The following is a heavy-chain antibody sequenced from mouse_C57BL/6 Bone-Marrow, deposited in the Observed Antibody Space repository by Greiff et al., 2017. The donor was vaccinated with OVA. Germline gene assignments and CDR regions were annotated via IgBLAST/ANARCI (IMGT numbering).Heavy chain of an antibody. Sequence: EVKLLESGAELVKPGASVKLSCTASGFNIKDYYMHWVKQRTEQGLEWIGRIDPEDGEPKYAPKFQGKATITADTSSNTAYLQLSSLTSEATAVYYCARIIITTVVAGGFDYWGQGTTLTVSS. CDR3: ARIIITTVVAGGFDY. CDR1: GFNIKDYY. V-gene: IGHV14-2*01. D-gene: IGHD1-1*01. J-gene: IGHJ2*01. CDR2: IDPEDGEP.